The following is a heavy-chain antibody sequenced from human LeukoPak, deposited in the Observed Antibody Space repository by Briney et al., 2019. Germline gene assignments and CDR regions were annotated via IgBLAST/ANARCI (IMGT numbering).Heavy chain of an antibody. V-gene: IGHV5-51*01. CDR3: ARHSGLDSSGPGWFDP. J-gene: IGHJ5*02. CDR2: IYPGDSDT. Sequence: GESLKISCKGSGYSFSSDWIGWVRQMPGKGLEWMGIIYPGDSDTRYSPSFQGQVTMSADKSISTAYLQWSSLKASDTAMYYCARHSGLDSSGPGWFDPWGQGTLVTVSS. D-gene: IGHD6-19*01. CDR1: GYSFSSDW.